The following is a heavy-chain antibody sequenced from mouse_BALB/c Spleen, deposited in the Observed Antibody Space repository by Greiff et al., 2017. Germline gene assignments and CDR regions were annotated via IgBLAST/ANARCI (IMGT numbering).Heavy chain of an antibody. V-gene: IGHV5-6-5*01. CDR2: ISSGGST. Sequence: DVMLVESGGGLVKPGGSLKLSCAASGFTFSSYAMSWVRQTPEKRLEWVASISSGGSTYYPDSVKCRFTISRDNARNILYLQMSSLRSEDTAMYYCARGNGWFAYWGQGTLVTVSA. J-gene: IGHJ3*01. CDR3: ARGNGWFAY. CDR1: GFTFSSYA.